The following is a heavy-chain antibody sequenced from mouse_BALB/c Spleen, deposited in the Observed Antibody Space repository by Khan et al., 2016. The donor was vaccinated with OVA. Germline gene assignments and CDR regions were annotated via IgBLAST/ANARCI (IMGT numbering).Heavy chain of an antibody. CDR3: VRDGAYQSNDGWFAY. J-gene: IGHJ3*01. V-gene: IGHV1-4*01. D-gene: IGHD2-12*01. Sequence: VQLQESGAELARPGASVKMSCKASGYTFTSYTIHWIKLRPGQGLEWIGYINPSNGYTNYNQKFKDKATLTADQSSTTAYMELSSLTSDDSALYNCVRDGAYQSNDGWFAYWGQGTLVTVSA. CDR2: INPSNGYT. CDR1: GYTFTSYT.